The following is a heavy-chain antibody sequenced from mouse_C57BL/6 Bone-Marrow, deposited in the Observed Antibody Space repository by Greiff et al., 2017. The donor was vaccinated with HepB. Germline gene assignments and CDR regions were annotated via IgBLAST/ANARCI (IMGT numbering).Heavy chain of an antibody. CDR2: IYPGDGDT. D-gene: IGHD2-4*01. V-gene: IGHV1-82*01. CDR3: ARPPICYDYDVWYFDV. Sequence: QVQLQQSGPELVKPGASVKISCKASGYAFSSSWMNWVKQRPGKGLEWIGRIYPGDGDTNYNGKFKGKATLTADKYSSTAYMQRSSLTSEDSAVYCCARPPICYDYDVWYFDVWGTGTTVTVAS. J-gene: IGHJ1*03. CDR1: GYAFSSSW.